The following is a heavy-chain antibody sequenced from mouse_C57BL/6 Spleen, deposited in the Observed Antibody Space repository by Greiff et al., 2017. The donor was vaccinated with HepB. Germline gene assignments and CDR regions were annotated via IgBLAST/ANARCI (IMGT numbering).Heavy chain of an antibody. D-gene: IGHD1-1*01. J-gene: IGHJ4*01. CDR2: IDPANGNT. CDR3: ASYYYGSYYAMDY. CDR1: GFNIKNTY. Sequence: SVAELVRPGASVKLSCTASGFNIKNTYMHWVKQRPEQGLEWIGRIDPANGNTKYAPKFQGKATITADTSSNTAYLQLSSLTSEDTAIYYCASYYYGSYYAMDYWGQGTSVTVSS. V-gene: IGHV14-3*01.